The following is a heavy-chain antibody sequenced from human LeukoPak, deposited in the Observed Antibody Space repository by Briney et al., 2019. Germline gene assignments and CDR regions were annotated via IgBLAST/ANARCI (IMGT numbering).Heavy chain of an antibody. D-gene: IGHD6-13*01. CDR3: ARLVEQQLGFDY. CDR1: GGSISSGGYC. V-gene: IGHV4-30-2*01. Sequence: PSETLSLTCTVSGGSISSGGYCWSWIRQPPGKGLEWIGYIYHSGSTYYNPSLKSRVTISVDRSKNQFSLRLSSVTAADTAVYYCARLVEQQLGFDYWGQGTLVTVSS. J-gene: IGHJ4*02. CDR2: IYHSGST.